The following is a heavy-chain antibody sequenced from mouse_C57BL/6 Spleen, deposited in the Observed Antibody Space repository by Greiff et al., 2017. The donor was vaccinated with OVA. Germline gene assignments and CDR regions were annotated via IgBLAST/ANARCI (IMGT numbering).Heavy chain of an antibody. Sequence: EVQLQQSGAELVRPGASVKLSCTASGFTIKDDYMHWVKQRPEQGLEWIGWIDPENGDTEYASKFQGKATITADTSSNTAYLQLSSLTSEDTAVYYCTTGYGSSSGYFDYWGQGTTLTVSS. CDR1: GFTIKDDY. V-gene: IGHV14-4*01. D-gene: IGHD1-1*01. CDR3: TTGYGSSSGYFDY. CDR2: IDPENGDT. J-gene: IGHJ2*01.